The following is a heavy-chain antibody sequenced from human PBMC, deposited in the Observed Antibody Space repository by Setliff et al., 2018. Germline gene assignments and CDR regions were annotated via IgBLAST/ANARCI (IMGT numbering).Heavy chain of an antibody. D-gene: IGHD2-15*01. CDR2: VYYTGST. J-gene: IGHJ4*02. CDR1: GASMNGHY. Sequence: SETLSLTCTVSGASMNGHYWSWLRQPPGKTLEWIGYVYYTGSTNYNPSLESRVTISLDTSKSQFSLKLSSVTAADTAVYYCARDRVVVLAGRRGFYFDYWGQGTLVTVSS. CDR3: ARDRVVVLAGRRGFYFDY. V-gene: IGHV4-59*11.